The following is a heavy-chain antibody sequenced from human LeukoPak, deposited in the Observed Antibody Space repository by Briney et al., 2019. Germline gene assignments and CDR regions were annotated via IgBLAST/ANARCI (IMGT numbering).Heavy chain of an antibody. J-gene: IGHJ4*02. CDR2: ISGDGGTT. Sequence: PGGSLRLSCAASGFTFSSYAMSWVRQAPGKGLEWVSAISGDGGTTYYADSVKGRFTISRDNSKNTLYLQMNSLRADDTAVYYCAKGYGSGSIPDYWGQGTLVTVSS. CDR1: GFTFSSYA. CDR3: AKGYGSGSIPDY. D-gene: IGHD3-10*01. V-gene: IGHV3-23*01.